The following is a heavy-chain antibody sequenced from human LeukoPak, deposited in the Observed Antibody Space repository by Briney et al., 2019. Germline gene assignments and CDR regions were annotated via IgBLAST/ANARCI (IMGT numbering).Heavy chain of an antibody. CDR1: GGSFSGYS. Sequence: SETLSLTCAVYGGSFSGYSWSWIRQPPGKGLEWIGYIYHSGSTYYNPSLKSRVTISVDRSKNQFSLKLSSVTAADTAVYYCARGDYYYGMDVWGQGTTVTVSS. J-gene: IGHJ6*02. CDR3: ARGDYYYGMDV. CDR2: IYHSGST. V-gene: IGHV4-30-2*01.